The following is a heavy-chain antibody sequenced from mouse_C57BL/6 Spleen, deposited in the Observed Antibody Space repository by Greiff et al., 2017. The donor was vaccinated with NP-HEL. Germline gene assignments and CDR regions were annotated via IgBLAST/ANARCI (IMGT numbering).Heavy chain of an antibody. V-gene: IGHV5-4*01. CDR1: GFTFSSYA. CDR2: ISDGGSYT. CDR3: AREGGRDYYAMDY. Sequence: DVMLVESGGGLVKPGGSLKLSCAASGFTFSSYAMSWVRQTPEKRLEWVATISDGGSYTYYPDNVKGRFTISRDNAKNNLYLQMSHLKSEDTAMYYCAREGGRDYYAMDYWGQGTSVTVSS. J-gene: IGHJ4*01.